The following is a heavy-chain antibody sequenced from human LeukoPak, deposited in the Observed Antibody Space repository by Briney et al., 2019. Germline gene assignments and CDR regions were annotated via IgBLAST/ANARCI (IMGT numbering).Heavy chain of an antibody. CDR1: GGTFSSYA. J-gene: IGHJ6*03. CDR2: IIPIFGTA. Sequence: ASVKVSCKASGGTFSSYAISWVRQAPGQGLEWMGGIIPIFGTANYAQKFQGRVTITADESTSTAYMELSSLRSEDTAVYYCASLPICKVYYYYYMDVWGKGTTVTVSS. V-gene: IGHV1-69*13. CDR3: ASLPICKVYYYYYMDV.